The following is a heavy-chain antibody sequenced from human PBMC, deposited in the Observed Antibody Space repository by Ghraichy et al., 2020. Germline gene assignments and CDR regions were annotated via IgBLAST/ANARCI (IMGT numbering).Heavy chain of an antibody. CDR2: IRYSGGT. V-gene: IGHV4-39*01. Sequence: SQTLSLTCTVSSDSISDSRYFWGWIRQPPGKGLEWVGSIRYSGGTYYNYYNVSLKSRVTISADPSKNRFSLNLSSVTAADTAVYYCVKPDIGGFLDSWGQGTLVTVSS. CDR3: VKPDIGGFLDS. CDR1: SDSISDSRYF. J-gene: IGHJ5*01. D-gene: IGHD3-22*01.